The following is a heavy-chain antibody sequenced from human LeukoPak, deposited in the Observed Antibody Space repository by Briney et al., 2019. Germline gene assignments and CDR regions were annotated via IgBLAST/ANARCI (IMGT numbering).Heavy chain of an antibody. V-gene: IGHV3-13*01. CDR3: ARGNRGARPGFDP. CDR2: IATAGDT. J-gene: IGHJ5*02. CDR1: GFTFSSYD. D-gene: IGHD6-6*01. Sequence: GGSLRLSCAASGFTFSSYDMHWVRQATGKGLEWVSGIATAGDTFYAGSVKGRFTISRENGKNSLYLQMSSLRAGDTAVYYCARGNRGARPGFDPWGQGTLVTVSS.